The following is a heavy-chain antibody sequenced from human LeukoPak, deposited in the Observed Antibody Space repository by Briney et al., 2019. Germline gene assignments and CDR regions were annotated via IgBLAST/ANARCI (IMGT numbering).Heavy chain of an antibody. J-gene: IGHJ4*02. CDR1: GFTFSSYA. Sequence: PGGSLRLSCAASGFTFSSYAMSWVRQAPGKGLEWVSAISGSGGSTYYADSVKGRFTISRDNSKNTLYLQMSSLRTEDTAVYYCAKIEGSSSYYFDYWGQGTLATVSS. CDR3: AKIEGSSSYYFDY. V-gene: IGHV3-23*01. D-gene: IGHD6-6*01. CDR2: ISGSGGST.